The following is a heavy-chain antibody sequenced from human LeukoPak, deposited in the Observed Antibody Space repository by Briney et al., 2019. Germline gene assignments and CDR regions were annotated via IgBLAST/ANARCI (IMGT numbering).Heavy chain of an antibody. J-gene: IGHJ5*02. CDR2: TYYRSKWYS. D-gene: IGHD6-13*01. CDR3: ARGGYWFDP. Sequence: SQTLSLTCAISGDSVSRNSVTWDWIRQSPSRGLEWLGRTYYRSKWYSDYAVSVKSRMTINPDTSKNQFSLQLNSVTPEDTAVYYCARGGYWFDPWGQGTLVTVSS. CDR1: GDSVSRNSVT. V-gene: IGHV6-1*01.